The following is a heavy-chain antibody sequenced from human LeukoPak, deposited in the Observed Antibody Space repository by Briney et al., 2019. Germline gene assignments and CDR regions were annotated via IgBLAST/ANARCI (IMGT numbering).Heavy chain of an antibody. CDR3: AGRPTGYSSGYIH. CDR2: ISGSAHKI. V-gene: IGHV3-23*01. Sequence: GGSLRLSCVAPGITFSNYAVSWVRQAPEKGLDWVSVISGSAHKIRYADSVKGRFTISRDNSENIVYLQMNNLRVEDTAVYYCAGRPTGYSSGYIHWGQGTLVTVSS. D-gene: IGHD5-18*01. J-gene: IGHJ4*02. CDR1: GITFSNYA.